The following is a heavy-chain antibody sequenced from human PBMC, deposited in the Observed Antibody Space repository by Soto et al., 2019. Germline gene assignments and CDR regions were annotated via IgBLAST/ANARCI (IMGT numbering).Heavy chain of an antibody. D-gene: IGHD2-2*01. Sequence: EVQLVESGGGLVKPGGSLRLSCAASGFTFSNAWMSWVRQAPGKGLEWVGRIKSNTDGGTTDYAAPVKCRFTISRDDSKNTLYLQMNSLKSEDTAVYYCTTDRVVPASFDYWGQGTLVTVSS. CDR1: GFTFSNAW. J-gene: IGHJ4*02. CDR3: TTDRVVPASFDY. CDR2: IKSNTDGGTT. V-gene: IGHV3-15*01.